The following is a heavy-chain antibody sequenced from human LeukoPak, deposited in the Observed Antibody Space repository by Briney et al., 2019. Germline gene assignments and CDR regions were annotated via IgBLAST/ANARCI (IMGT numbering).Heavy chain of an antibody. CDR3: ARGATYYDFWSGYYYFDY. V-gene: IGHV3-48*04. J-gene: IGHJ4*02. Sequence: GGSLRLSCAASGFTFSTYSMNWVRQAPGKGLEWVSYISSSGNSIYYADSVKGRFTISRDDAKNSLYPQMNSLRAEDTAIYYCARGATYYDFWSGYYYFDYWGQGTLVTVSS. CDR2: ISSSGNSI. D-gene: IGHD3-3*01. CDR1: GFTFSTYS.